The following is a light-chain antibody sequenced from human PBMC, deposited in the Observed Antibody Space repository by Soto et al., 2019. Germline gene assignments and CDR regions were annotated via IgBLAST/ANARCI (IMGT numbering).Light chain of an antibody. J-gene: IGLJ2*01. CDR1: SSDVGGYNF. Sequence: QLVLTQPASVSGSPGQSITISCTGTSSDVGGYNFVSWYQQHPGKAPKLMIYEVSNRPSGVSNRFSGSKSGNTASLTISGLQAEDEADYYCTSYTSSSTVLFGGGTKLTVL. V-gene: IGLV2-14*01. CDR2: EVS. CDR3: TSYTSSSTVL.